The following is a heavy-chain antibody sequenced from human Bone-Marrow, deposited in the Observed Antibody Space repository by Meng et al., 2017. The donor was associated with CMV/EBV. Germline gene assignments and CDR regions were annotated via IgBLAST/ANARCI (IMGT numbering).Heavy chain of an antibody. CDR2: IYYSGST. CDR1: GGSINSYY. CDR3: ARWGGFLEWLLFDY. Sequence: SETLSLTCTVSGGSINSYYWSWIRQPPGKGLEWIGYIYYSGSTNYNPSLKSRVTISVDTSKNQFSLKLSSVTAADTAVYYCARWGGFLEWLLFDYWGQGTLVTVSS. J-gene: IGHJ4*02. D-gene: IGHD3-3*01. V-gene: IGHV4-59*01.